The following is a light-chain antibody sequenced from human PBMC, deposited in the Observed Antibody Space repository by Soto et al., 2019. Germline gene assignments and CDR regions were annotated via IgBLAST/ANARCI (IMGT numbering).Light chain of an antibody. Sequence: EFVLTQSPGTLSLSPGERATLSCRASQSLISPSLAWYHQKPGQAPRLLIYGASRRATGIPDRCSSSGSGTDFTITINRLEPEDFALYYCQQSGDSPMTFGQGTKVEIK. CDR1: QSLISPS. V-gene: IGKV3-20*01. CDR2: GAS. CDR3: QQSGDSPMT. J-gene: IGKJ1*01.